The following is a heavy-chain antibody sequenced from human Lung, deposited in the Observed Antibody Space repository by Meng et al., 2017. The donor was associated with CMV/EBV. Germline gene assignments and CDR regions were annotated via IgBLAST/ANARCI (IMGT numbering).Heavy chain of an antibody. CDR1: GFTFSTYA. CDR3: ARSREPVVPAAFDY. D-gene: IGHD2-2*01. Sequence: GESLKISCAASGFTFSTYAMHWVRQAPGKGLEWVAVISYDGSNKYYADSVKGRFTISRDNSQNTLYLQMNSLRAEDTAVYYCARSREPVVPAAFDYWGQGXLVTVSS. V-gene: IGHV3-30*04. CDR2: ISYDGSNK. J-gene: IGHJ4*02.